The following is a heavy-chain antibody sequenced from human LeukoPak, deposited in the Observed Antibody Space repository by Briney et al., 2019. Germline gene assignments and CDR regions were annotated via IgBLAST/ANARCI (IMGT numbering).Heavy chain of an antibody. Sequence: PGRSLRLSCAASGFTFDDYAMHWVRHAPGKGLEWVSGISWNSGSIGYADSVKGRFTISRDNAKNSLYLQMNSLRAEDTALYYCAKDTLQAPFDYWGQGALVTVSS. CDR2: ISWNSGSI. V-gene: IGHV3-9*01. CDR1: GFTFDDYA. CDR3: AKDTLQAPFDY. J-gene: IGHJ4*02.